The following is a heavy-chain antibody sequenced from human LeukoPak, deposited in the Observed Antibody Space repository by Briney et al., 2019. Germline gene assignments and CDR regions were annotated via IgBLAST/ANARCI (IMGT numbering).Heavy chain of an antibody. Sequence: QPGGSLRLSCAASGFTFSSYGMSWVRQAPGKGLEWVSAISGSGGSTYYADSVKGRFTISRDNSKNTLYLQMNSLRAEDTAVYYCARVYYDSSGYQFDYWGQGTLVTVSS. CDR3: ARVYYDSSGYQFDY. D-gene: IGHD3-22*01. V-gene: IGHV3-23*01. CDR2: ISGSGGST. CDR1: GFTFSSYG. J-gene: IGHJ4*02.